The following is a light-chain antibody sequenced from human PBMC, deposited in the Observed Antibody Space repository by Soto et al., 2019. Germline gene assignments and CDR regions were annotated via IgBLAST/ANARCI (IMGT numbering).Light chain of an antibody. J-gene: IGKJ1*01. Sequence: EIVLTHSPGTLSLYPGEIATLSCRASQSVSNNYLAWYQQKPVQAPRLLIYGASNRATGIPDRFSGSGSGTDFTLTISRLEPEDFAVYYCQQYGSSGTLGQGTKVDIK. V-gene: IGKV3-20*01. CDR3: QQYGSSGT. CDR1: QSVSNNY. CDR2: GAS.